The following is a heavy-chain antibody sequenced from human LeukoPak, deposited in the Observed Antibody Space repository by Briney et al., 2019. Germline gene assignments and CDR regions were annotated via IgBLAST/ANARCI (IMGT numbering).Heavy chain of an antibody. J-gene: IGHJ4*02. CDR2: IGGDATTT. Sequence: GGSLRLSCTASGFTFRNYVMSWVRQAPGKGLAWVSVIGGDATTTYYADSVKGRFTISRDNSKNTVYLEANSLRPEDTAVYYCAAYYHDLGSSSRGGFDYWGQGVLVTVSS. CDR3: AAYYHDLGSSSRGGFDY. V-gene: IGHV3-23*01. CDR1: GFTFRNYV. D-gene: IGHD3-10*01.